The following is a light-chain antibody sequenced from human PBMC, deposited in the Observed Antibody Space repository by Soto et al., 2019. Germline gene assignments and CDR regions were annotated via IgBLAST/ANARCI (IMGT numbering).Light chain of an antibody. V-gene: IGLV2-8*01. CDR3: SSYAGSSIPVA. J-gene: IGLJ2*01. Sequence: QSVLTQPPSASGSPGQSATISCTGASSDVGGYNFVSWYQHHPGKAPRLMIYDVTQRPSGVPDRFSGSKSGNTASLTVSGLQVDDEAYYYCSSYAGSSIPVAFGGGTKLTVL. CDR2: DVT. CDR1: SSDVGGYNF.